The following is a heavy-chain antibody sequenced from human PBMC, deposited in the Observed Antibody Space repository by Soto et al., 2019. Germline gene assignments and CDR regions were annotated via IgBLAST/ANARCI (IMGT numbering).Heavy chain of an antibody. CDR2: FDPEDGET. CDR3: AAANRGRAVAPFFDF. CDR1: GYTLTELS. V-gene: IGHV1-24*01. J-gene: IGHJ4*02. D-gene: IGHD6-19*01. Sequence: ASVKVSCKVSGYTLTELSMHWVRQAPGKGLEWMGGFDPEDGETIYAQKFQGRVTMTEETATDTAYMGLSSLRSEDTAVYYCAAANRGRAVAPFFDFWGQGTLVTVSS.